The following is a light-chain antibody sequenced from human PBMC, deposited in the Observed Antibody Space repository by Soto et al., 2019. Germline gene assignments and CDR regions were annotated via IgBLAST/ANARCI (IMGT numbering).Light chain of an antibody. CDR1: QSVSSN. CDR3: QQYNNWPWT. CDR2: GAS. J-gene: IGKJ1*01. Sequence: EILMTQSPATLSVSPGERATLSCRASQSVSSNLAWYQQTPGQAPRLLIYGASTRDTGIPARFSGRGSGTEFTLPCSRLQSEDFEVYYCQQYNNWPWTFGQGTKVDIK. V-gene: IGKV3-15*01.